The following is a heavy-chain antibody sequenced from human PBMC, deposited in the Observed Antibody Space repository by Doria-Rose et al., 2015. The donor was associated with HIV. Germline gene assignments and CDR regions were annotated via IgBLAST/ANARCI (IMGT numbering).Heavy chain of an antibody. J-gene: IGHJ4*02. CDR2: IFSDDER. CDR3: ARIKSGRWYHKYYFDF. CDR1: GVSLSSPGMG. Sequence: QVQLVQSGPVLVKPTEILTLTCTVSGVSLSSPGMGVSWIRQPPGKALEWLANIFSDDERSYQTSLKSRLTISRGTSKSQVVLTMTDMDPVDTATYYCARIKSGRWYHKYYFDFWGQGTLVIVSA. D-gene: IGHD6-13*01. V-gene: IGHV2-26*01.